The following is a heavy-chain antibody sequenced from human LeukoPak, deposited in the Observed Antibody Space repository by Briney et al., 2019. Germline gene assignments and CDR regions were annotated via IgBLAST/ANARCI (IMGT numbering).Heavy chain of an antibody. V-gene: IGHV3-48*03. Sequence: GGSLRLSCAASGFPVNKYEMHWVRQAPGKGLEWVSYINAGATSTNYADSVWGRFTLSRDNAQNSVHLQTNSLRDEDTAVYYCVRGRLLRSTKYFDYWGQGALVTVSS. CDR2: INAGATST. CDR1: GFPVNKYE. CDR3: VRGRLLRSTKYFDY. J-gene: IGHJ4*02. D-gene: IGHD2-21*02.